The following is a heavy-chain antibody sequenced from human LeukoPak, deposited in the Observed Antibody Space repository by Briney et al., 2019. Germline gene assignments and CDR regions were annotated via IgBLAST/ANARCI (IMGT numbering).Heavy chain of an antibody. D-gene: IGHD4/OR15-4a*01. V-gene: IGHV6-1*01. CDR3: ARKRLSADSFDI. J-gene: IGHJ3*02. CDR1: GDSVSSNSTA. Sequence: PSQTLSLTCALSGDSVSSNSTAWNWIRQSPSRGLEWLGRTYYWSKWYNDYTVSVKSRITFNPDTSKNQFSLHLNSVTPEDTAVYYCARKRLSADSFDIWGQGTLVTVSS. CDR2: TYYWSKWYN.